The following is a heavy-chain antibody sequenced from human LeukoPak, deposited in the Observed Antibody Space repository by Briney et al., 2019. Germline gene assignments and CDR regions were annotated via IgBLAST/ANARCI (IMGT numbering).Heavy chain of an antibody. CDR1: GFTFSSYS. J-gene: IGHJ4*02. Sequence: GGSLRLSCAASGFTFSSYSMNWVRQAPGKGLEWVSSISSSSSYIYYADSVKGRFTISRDNAKNSLYLQMNSLRAEDTAVYYCARVYGYNYGECDYWGQGTLVTVSS. D-gene: IGHD5-24*01. CDR3: ARVYGYNYGECDY. V-gene: IGHV3-21*01. CDR2: ISSSSSYI.